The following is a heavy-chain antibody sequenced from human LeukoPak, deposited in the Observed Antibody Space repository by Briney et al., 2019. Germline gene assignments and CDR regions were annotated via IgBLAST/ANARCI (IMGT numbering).Heavy chain of an antibody. CDR3: ARDRILGGSSWIFLDY. D-gene: IGHD6-13*01. V-gene: IGHV3-30-3*01. CDR2: ISYDGSNK. Sequence: GGSLRLSCTASGFNFRSAWMSWARQAPGKGLEWVAVISYDGSNKYYADSVKGRFTISRDNSKNTLYLQMNSLRAEDTAVYYCARDRILGGSSWIFLDYWGQGTLVTVSS. CDR1: GFNFRSAW. J-gene: IGHJ4*02.